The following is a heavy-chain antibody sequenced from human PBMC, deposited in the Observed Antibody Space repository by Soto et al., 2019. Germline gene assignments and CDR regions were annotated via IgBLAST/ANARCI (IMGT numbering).Heavy chain of an antibody. Sequence: QVQLQESGPGLVKPSETLSLTCTVSGGSINPYYWSWFRQPPGKGLEWIGSIYYRGSANNNPSLKSRLTISVDTSKNHFSLTLTSVTAADTAIYYCVRANYFDFWGQGTLVTVSS. CDR2: IYYRGSA. CDR1: GGSINPYY. CDR3: VRANYFDF. V-gene: IGHV4-59*01. J-gene: IGHJ4*02.